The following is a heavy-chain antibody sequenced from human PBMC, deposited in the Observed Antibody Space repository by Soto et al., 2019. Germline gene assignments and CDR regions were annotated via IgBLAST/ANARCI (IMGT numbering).Heavy chain of an antibody. CDR3: ARDVGFYHSGYYYVPFDY. CDR2: ISAYNGNT. J-gene: IGHJ4*02. Sequence: QVQLVQSGAEVKKPGASVKVSCKASGYTFTSYGISWVRQAPGQGLEWMGWISAYNGNTNYAQKLQGRVTMTTDTATSTAYMELRSLRSDDTAVYYCARDVGFYHSGYYYVPFDYWGQGTLVTVSS. D-gene: IGHD3-22*01. V-gene: IGHV1-18*01. CDR1: GYTFTSYG.